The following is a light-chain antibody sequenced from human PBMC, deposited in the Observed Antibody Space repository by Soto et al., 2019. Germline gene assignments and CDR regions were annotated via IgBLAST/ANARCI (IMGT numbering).Light chain of an antibody. V-gene: IGKV3-11*01. CDR1: QSVSSY. CDR2: DAS. J-gene: IGKJ4*01. Sequence: EIVLTQSPATRSLSPGERATLSCRASQSVSSYLAWYQQKPGQAPRLLIYDASNRATGIPARFSGSGSGTDFTLTISSLEPEDFAVYYCQQRSNWPRVTFGGGTKVEIK. CDR3: QQRSNWPRVT.